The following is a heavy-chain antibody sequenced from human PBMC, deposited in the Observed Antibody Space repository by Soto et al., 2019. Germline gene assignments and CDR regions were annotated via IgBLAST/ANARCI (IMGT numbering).Heavy chain of an antibody. CDR1: GYTFTGYY. J-gene: IGHJ6*02. Sequence: GASVRVSCKASGYTFTGYYMHWVRQAPGQGLEWMGWINPNSGGTNYAQKFQGRVTMTRDTSISTAYMELSRLRSDDTAVYYCARDVRTPLQLWFYYYYGMDVRGQGTTVTVSS. CDR2: INPNSGGT. CDR3: ARDVRTPLQLWFYYYYGMDV. D-gene: IGHD5-18*01. V-gene: IGHV1-2*02.